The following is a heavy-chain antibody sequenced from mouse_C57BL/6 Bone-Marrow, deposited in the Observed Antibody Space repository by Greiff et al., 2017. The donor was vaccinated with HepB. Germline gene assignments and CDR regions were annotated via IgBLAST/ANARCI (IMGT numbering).Heavy chain of an antibody. V-gene: IGHV1-53*01. J-gene: IGHJ3*01. D-gene: IGHD2-2*01. CDR1: GYTFTSYW. CDR3: ARVGSTIVTTGDWFAY. Sequence: VQLQQPGTELVKPGASVKLSCKASGYTFTSYWMHWVKQRPGQGLEWIGNINPSNGGTNYNEKFKSKATLTVDKSSSTAYMQLSSLTSEDSAVYYCARVGSTIVTTGDWFAYWGQGTLVTVSA. CDR2: INPSNGGT.